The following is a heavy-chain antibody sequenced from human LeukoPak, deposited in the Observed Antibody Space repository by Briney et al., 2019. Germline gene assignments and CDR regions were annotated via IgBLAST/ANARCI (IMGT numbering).Heavy chain of an antibody. CDR2: IYASGST. Sequence: SETLSLTCTVSGGSIINYYWSWIRQPAGKGLEWIGRIYASGSTSYNPSLESRVTISVDKSKKQFSLKLTSVTAADTAVYYCARGEGAIAVAGYFDYWGQGTLVTVSS. V-gene: IGHV4-4*07. J-gene: IGHJ4*02. CDR1: GGSIINYY. D-gene: IGHD6-19*01. CDR3: ARGEGAIAVAGYFDY.